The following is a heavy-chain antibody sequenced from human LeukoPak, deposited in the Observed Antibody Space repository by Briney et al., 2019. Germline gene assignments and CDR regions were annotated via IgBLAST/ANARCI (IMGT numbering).Heavy chain of an antibody. J-gene: IGHJ4*02. V-gene: IGHV4-34*01. D-gene: IGHD1-7*01. CDR1: GGSFSGYY. CDR3: ARRGKTGTIDY. Sequence: KSSETLSLTCAVYGGSFSGYYWSWIRQPPGKGLEWIGEINHSGSTNYNPSLKSRVTISVDTSKNQFSLKLSSVTAADTAMYYCARRGKTGTIDYWGQGTLVTVSS. CDR2: INHSGST.